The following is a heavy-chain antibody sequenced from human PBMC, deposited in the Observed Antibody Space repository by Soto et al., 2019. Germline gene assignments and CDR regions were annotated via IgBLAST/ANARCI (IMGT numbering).Heavy chain of an antibody. D-gene: IGHD6-6*01. CDR2: IYYSGTT. J-gene: IGHJ4*02. V-gene: IGHV4-59*12. Sequence: SETLSLTCAVSGDSITYYYWNWFRQPPGKGLEWIGYIYYSGTTNYNPSLKSRVTISVATSKSQFSLRLNAVTAADTAVYYCARGSTMAARRGKFDYWSQGTLVTVSS. CDR3: ARGSTMAARRGKFDY. CDR1: GDSITYYY.